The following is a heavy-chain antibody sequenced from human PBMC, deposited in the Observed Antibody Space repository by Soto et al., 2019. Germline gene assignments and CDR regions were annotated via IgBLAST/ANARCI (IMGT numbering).Heavy chain of an antibody. CDR1: GYTFTSYG. J-gene: IGHJ6*02. CDR3: ATTQSSSSWYRMEGYYYYGMDV. V-gene: IGHV1-18*01. CDR2: ISAYNGNT. D-gene: IGHD6-13*01. Sequence: ASVKVSCKASGYTFTSYGITWVRQAPGQGLEWMGWISAYNGNTNYSQKLQGRVTMTTDKSTSTAYMELRGLRSDDTAVSECATTQSSSSWYRMEGYYYYGMDVWGRGTRVTIAS.